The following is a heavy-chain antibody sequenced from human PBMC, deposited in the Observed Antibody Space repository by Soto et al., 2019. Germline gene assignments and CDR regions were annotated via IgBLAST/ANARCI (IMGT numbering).Heavy chain of an antibody. V-gene: IGHV3-74*01. CDR2: IDSDGST. D-gene: IGHD3-10*01. CDR1: GFTFSNYW. J-gene: IGHJ4*02. CDR3: ARHNYGSGSTYFDY. Sequence: GGSLRLSCAASGFTFSNYWMHWVRQAPGKGLVWVSHIDSDGSTNYNPSLKSRVTISVDTSKNQFSLKLNSMTAADTAVYYCARHNYGSGSTYFDYWGQGTLVTVSS.